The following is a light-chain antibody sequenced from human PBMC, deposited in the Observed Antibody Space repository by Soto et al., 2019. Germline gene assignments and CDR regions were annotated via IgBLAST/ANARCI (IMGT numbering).Light chain of an antibody. CDR3: QQYNRYSPPT. CDR2: GVS. Sequence: DIQMTQSPFTLSASGGDRVTITCRASQSISRWLAWYQKKPGKAPSLLIYGVSSLQSGVPSRFSGSGSGTEYTLTISSLQTDDFATYYCQQYNRYSPPTFGEGTKVEIK. J-gene: IGKJ1*01. CDR1: QSISRW. V-gene: IGKV1-5*01.